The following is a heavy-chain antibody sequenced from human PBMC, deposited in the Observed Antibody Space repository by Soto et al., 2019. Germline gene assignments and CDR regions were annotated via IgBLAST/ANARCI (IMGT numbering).Heavy chain of an antibody. CDR3: VRDQGIPVTA. J-gene: IGHJ4*02. Sequence: EVPLVESGGGLIQPGGSLRLSCVASGFSISTNYMIWVRQAPGKGLEWISVTFSRDNALYAESVKGRFSISRDDSKNTVYLQMNSLRAEDTAVYYCVRDQGIPVTAWGQGTLVTVSS. CDR1: GFSISTNY. V-gene: IGHV3-53*01. D-gene: IGHD6-19*01. CDR2: TFSRDNA.